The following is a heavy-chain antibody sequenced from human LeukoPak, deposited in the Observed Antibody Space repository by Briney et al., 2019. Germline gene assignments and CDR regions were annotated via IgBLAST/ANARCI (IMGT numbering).Heavy chain of an antibody. CDR1: GGSISSYY. CDR2: IYYSGST. CDR3: ARQGPYFDY. J-gene: IGHJ4*02. V-gene: IGHV4-59*08. Sequence: SDPLSLTCTVSGGSISSYYWSWIRHSPGQALEWIGYIYYSGSTNYNPSLKSPVTISVDTSKNQFSLRLSSVTAADTAVYYCARQGPYFDYWGQGTLVTVSS.